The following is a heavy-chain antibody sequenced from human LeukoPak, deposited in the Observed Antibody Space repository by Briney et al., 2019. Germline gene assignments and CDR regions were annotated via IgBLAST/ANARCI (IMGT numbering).Heavy chain of an antibody. CDR3: AKELEGFDY. Sequence: GGSLRLSCAASGFTFRNYAMGWVRQAPGKGLEWVSIVSGSGDATHYADSVKGRFTVSRDNSKNTVFLQMNSLRAEDTAAYYCAKELEGFDYWGQGTLVTVSS. V-gene: IGHV3-23*01. J-gene: IGHJ4*02. CDR1: GFTFRNYA. CDR2: VSGSGDAT. D-gene: IGHD1-1*01.